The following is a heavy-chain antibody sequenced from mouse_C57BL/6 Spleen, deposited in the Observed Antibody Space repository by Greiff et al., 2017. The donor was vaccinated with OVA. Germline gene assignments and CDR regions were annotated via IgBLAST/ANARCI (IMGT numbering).Heavy chain of an antibody. Sequence: VQLQQSGPELVKPGASVKISCKASGYAFSSSWMNWVKQRPGKGLEWIGRIYPGDGDTNYNGKFKGKATLTADKSSSTAYMQLSSLTSEDSAVYFCAPLYYDYDDYAMDYWGQGTSVTVSS. V-gene: IGHV1-82*01. CDR3: APLYYDYDDYAMDY. D-gene: IGHD2-4*01. CDR2: IYPGDGDT. CDR1: GYAFSSSW. J-gene: IGHJ4*01.